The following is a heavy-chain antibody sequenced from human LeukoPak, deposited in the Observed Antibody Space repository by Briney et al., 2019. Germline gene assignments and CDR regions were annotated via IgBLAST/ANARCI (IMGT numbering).Heavy chain of an antibody. CDR2: IYTTGGT. CDR1: GGSIRSYF. V-gene: IGHV4-4*07. D-gene: IGHD1-26*01. CDR3: ARQVYTASYYFLDY. J-gene: IGHJ4*02. Sequence: SETLSLTCTVSGGSIRSYFWGWVRQPAGKGLEWIGRIYTTGGTFYNASLKTRLTMSIDASKNQLFLRQTSVVDADAAVDYFARQVYTASYYFLDYWSQGTLVTVSS.